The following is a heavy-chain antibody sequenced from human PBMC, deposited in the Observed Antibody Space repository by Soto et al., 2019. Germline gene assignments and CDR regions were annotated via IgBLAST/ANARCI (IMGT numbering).Heavy chain of an antibody. CDR3: ATAVAGSFYYYGMDV. J-gene: IGHJ6*02. CDR2: FDPEDGET. V-gene: IGHV1-24*01. Sequence: AAVKVSCKVSGYTLTELSMHWVRQAPGKGLEWMGGFDPEDGETIYAQKFQGRVTMTEDTSTDTAYMELSSLRSEDTAVYYCATAVAGSFYYYGMDVWGQGTTVTVSS. CDR1: GYTLTELS. D-gene: IGHD6-19*01.